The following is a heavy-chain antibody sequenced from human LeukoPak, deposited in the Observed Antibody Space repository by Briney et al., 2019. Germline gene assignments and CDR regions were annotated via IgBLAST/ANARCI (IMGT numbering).Heavy chain of an antibody. D-gene: IGHD3-10*01. J-gene: IGHJ5*02. Sequence: GESLKISCKGSGYSFTNYWIGWVRQTPGKGLEWMGIIYPGDSDTRYSPSFQGQVTISADKSISTAYLQWSSLKASDTAMYYCARSASGQYGSGSYFLYWFDPWGQGTLVTVSS. V-gene: IGHV5-51*01. CDR1: GYSFTNYW. CDR2: IYPGDSDT. CDR3: ARSASGQYGSGSYFLYWFDP.